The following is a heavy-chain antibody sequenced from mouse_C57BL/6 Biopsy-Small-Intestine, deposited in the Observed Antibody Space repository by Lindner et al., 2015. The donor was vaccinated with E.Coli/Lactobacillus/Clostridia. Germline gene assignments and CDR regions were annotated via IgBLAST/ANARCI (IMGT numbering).Heavy chain of an antibody. Sequence: SVKVSCKASGYKYTDFYIHWVRQAPGQGLEWMGWINPNNGGTKYAQKFQGRVTMTRDTSVSTVYMELRSLTSDDTAVYYCAKYSGSYYVNVNWNFDVWGRGTLVTVSS. CDR1: GYKYTDFY. D-gene: IGHD1-1*02. J-gene: IGHJ1*01. CDR3: AKYSGSYYVNVNWNFDV. V-gene: IGHV1-18*01. CDR2: INPNNGGT.